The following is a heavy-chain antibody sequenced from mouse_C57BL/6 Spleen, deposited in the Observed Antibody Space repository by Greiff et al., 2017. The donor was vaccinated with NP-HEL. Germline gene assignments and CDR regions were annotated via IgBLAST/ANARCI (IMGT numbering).Heavy chain of an antibody. V-gene: IGHV1-82*01. CDR1: GYAFSSSW. D-gene: IGHD2-4*01. CDR3: AREQYDYDPFAY. J-gene: IGHJ3*01. CDR2: IYPGDGDT. Sequence: QVQLQQSGPELVKPGASVKISCKASGYAFSSSWMNWVKQRPGKGLEWIGRIYPGDGDTNYNGKFKGKATLTADKSSSTAYMQLSSLTSEDSAVYFCAREQYDYDPFAYWGQGTLVTVSA.